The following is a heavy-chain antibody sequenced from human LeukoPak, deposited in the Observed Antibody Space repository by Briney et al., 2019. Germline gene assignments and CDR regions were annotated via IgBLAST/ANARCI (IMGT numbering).Heavy chain of an antibody. V-gene: IGHV1-69*13. Sequence: GASVKVSCKASGGTFSSYAISWVRQAPGQGLEWMGGIIPIFGTANYAQKFQGRVTITADESTSTAYMELSSLRSEDTAVYYCARENYYDSSSRGYYFDYWGQGTLVTVSS. CDR2: IIPIFGTA. D-gene: IGHD3-22*01. CDR1: GGTFSSYA. J-gene: IGHJ4*02. CDR3: ARENYYDSSSRGYYFDY.